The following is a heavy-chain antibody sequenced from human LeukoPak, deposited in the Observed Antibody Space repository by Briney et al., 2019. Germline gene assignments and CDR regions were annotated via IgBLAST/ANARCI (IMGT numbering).Heavy chain of an antibody. V-gene: IGHV3-21*01. D-gene: IGHD5-18*01. CDR3: ARVREELWSYDF. CDR1: GFTFSSYS. J-gene: IGHJ4*02. Sequence: GGSLRLSCAVSGFTFSSYSMNWVRQAPGKGLEWVSSISSSSSFIYYADSMKGRFTISRDNAKNSLYLQMNSLRAEDTAVYYCARVREELWSYDFWGQGTLVTVSS. CDR2: ISSSSSFI.